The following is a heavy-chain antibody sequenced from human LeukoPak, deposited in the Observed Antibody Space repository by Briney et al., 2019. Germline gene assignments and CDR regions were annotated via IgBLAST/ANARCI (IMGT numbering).Heavy chain of an antibody. V-gene: IGHV5-51*01. D-gene: IGHD3-22*01. CDR1: GYTFTKNW. J-gene: IGHJ4*02. CDR3: VRQGNDRYSFYFYYFDY. CDR2: IYPGDSDT. Sequence: GESLKISCKASGYTFTKNWIGWVRQRPGEGLEWMGIIYPGDSDTRYSPSFEGQVTISAARSISTTYLHWSSLKASDSAMYYCVRQGNDRYSFYFYYFDYWGQGTLVTVSS.